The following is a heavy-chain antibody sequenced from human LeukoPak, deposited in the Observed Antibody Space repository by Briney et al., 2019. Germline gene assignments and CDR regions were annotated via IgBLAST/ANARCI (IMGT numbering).Heavy chain of an antibody. CDR3: ARILGVGAPFDY. V-gene: IGHV2-70*11. CDR2: IDWDDDK. D-gene: IGHD1-26*01. J-gene: IGHJ4*02. CDR1: GFSLSTSGMC. Sequence: SGPTLVNPTQTLTLTCTFSGFSLSTSGMCVSWIRQPPGKALEWLARIDWDDDKYYSTSLKTRLTISKDTSKNQVVLTMTNMDPVDTATYYCARILGVGAPFDYWGQGTLVTVSS.